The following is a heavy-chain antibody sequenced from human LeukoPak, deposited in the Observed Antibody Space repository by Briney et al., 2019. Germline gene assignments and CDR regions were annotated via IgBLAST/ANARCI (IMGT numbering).Heavy chain of an antibody. Sequence: PGGSLRLSCAASGFTFSSFWMHWVRQAPGKGLVWVSRINSDASSTYYADSVKGRFSISRDNTKNTLYLQMNSLRAEDTAVDYCARGYGDWFDPWGQGTLVTVSS. CDR1: GFTFSSFW. CDR2: INSDASST. J-gene: IGHJ5*02. D-gene: IGHD3-10*01. V-gene: IGHV3-74*01. CDR3: ARGYGDWFDP.